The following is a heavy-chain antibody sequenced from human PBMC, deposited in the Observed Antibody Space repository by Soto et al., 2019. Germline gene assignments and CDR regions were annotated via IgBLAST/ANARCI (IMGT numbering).Heavy chain of an antibody. CDR2: VYSSGGT. CDR3: ARGQRFSDWFDP. CDR1: GGSMSSYY. Sequence: SETLSLTCTVSGGSMSSYYWTWIRQPAGKGLEWIGRVYSSGGTHYNPSLKSRVTISLDTSKNQFSLKLLSVTDADTAVYYCARGQRFSDWFDPWGQGTLVTVSS. J-gene: IGHJ5*02. D-gene: IGHD3-3*01. V-gene: IGHV4-4*07.